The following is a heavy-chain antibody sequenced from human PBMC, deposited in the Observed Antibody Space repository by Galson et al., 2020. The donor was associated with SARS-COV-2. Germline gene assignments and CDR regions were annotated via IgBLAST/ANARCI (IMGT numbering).Heavy chain of an antibody. CDR1: GYSISSGYY. J-gene: IGHJ4*02. CDR3: ARILDY. CDR2: IYNSATT. Sequence: SETLSLTCTVSGYSISSGYYWGWIRQPPGKGLEFIGSIYNSATTYYNPSLRSRVTISVDTSQNQFSLKLTSVTAADTAVYYCARILDYWGQGTLVTVSS. V-gene: IGHV4-38-2*02.